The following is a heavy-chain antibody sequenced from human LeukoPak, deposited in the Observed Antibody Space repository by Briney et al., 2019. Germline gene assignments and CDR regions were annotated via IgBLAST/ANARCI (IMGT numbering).Heavy chain of an antibody. Sequence: PGGSLRLSCAADGFSSITYGLTWVRQAPGKGLEWVAGFHPSSGGTYYADSVKGRFTLSRDTSKNTLYLQMNSLRTEDTAVYYCVRAVRVTGTTHFDYWGQGILVTVSS. CDR1: GFSSITYG. CDR2: FHPSSGGT. J-gene: IGHJ4*02. D-gene: IGHD1/OR15-1a*01. V-gene: IGHV3-23*01. CDR3: VRAVRVTGTTHFDY.